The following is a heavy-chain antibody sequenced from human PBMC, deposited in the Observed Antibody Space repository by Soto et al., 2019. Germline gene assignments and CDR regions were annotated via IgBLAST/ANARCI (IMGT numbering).Heavy chain of an antibody. V-gene: IGHV3-74*01. CDR2: INSDGSST. CDR1: GFTFSSYW. CDR3: ARRVEYCSGGRCYSAPLDV. D-gene: IGHD2-15*01. Sequence: SLRISCADSGFTFSSYWMHWVRQAPGKGLVWVSRINSDGSSTSYADSVKGRFTISRDNAKNTLYLQMNSLRAEDTAVYYCARRVEYCSGGRCYSAPLDVWGKGT. J-gene: IGHJ6*03.